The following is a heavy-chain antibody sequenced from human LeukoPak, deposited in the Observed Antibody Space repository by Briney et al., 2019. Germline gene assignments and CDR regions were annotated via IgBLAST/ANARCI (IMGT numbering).Heavy chain of an antibody. CDR2: ISSSGSTI. D-gene: IGHD5-24*01. V-gene: IGHV3-11*01. CDR3: ARDARYREMAKFLVY. Sequence: GGSLRLSCAASGFTFSDYYMSWIRQAPGKGLEWVSYISSSGSTIYYADSVKGRFTISRDNAKNSLYLQMNSLRAEDTAVYYCARDARYREMAKFLVYWGQETLVTVSS. J-gene: IGHJ4*02. CDR1: GFTFSDYY.